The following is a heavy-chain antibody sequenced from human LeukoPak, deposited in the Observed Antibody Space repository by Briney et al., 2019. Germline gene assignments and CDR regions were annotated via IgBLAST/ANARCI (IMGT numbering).Heavy chain of an antibody. J-gene: IGHJ4*02. V-gene: IGHV1-18*01. D-gene: IGHD6-13*01. CDR3: ARDRQHLATGQIDY. CDR2: ISAYNGNT. CDR1: GYTFTSYG. Sequence: ASVKVSCKASGYTFTSYGISWVRQAPGQGLEWMGWISAYNGNTNYAQKLQGRVTMTTDTSTSTAYMELRSLRSDDTAVYYCARDRQHLATGQIDYWGQGTLVTVSS.